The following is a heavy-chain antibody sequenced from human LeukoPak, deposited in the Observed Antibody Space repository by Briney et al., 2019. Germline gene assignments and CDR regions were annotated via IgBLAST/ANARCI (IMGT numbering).Heavy chain of an antibody. CDR3: ARKGEVYGDYDY. CDR2: IYPNSGGP. V-gene: IGHV1-2*02. Sequence: ASVKVSCKASGYTFTGYYIHWLRQAPGQGLEWMGWIYPNSGGPYYAQKFQGRVTMTRDTSISTAYMELSMLISDDTAVYYCARKGEVYGDYDYWGQGTLVTVPS. D-gene: IGHD4-17*01. J-gene: IGHJ4*02. CDR1: GYTFTGYY.